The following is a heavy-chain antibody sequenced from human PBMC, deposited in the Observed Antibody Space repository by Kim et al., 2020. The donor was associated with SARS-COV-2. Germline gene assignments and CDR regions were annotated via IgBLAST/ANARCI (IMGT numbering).Heavy chain of an antibody. J-gene: IGHJ4*02. Sequence: TRYSPSFQGQVTISADKSISTAYLQWSSLKASDTAMYYCARQSGYGVPDYWGQGTLVTVSS. CDR3: ARQSGYGVPDY. V-gene: IGHV5-51*01. CDR2: T. D-gene: IGHD5-12*01.